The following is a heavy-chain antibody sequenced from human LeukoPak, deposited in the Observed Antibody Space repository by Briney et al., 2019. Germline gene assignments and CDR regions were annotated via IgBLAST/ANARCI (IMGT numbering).Heavy chain of an antibody. CDR1: GYIFISYG. CDR2: ISTYNGNT. J-gene: IGHJ4*02. Sequence: ASVKVSCKASGYIFISYGISWVRQAPGQGLEWMGWISTYNGNTNYAQKLQGRVTMTTDTSTSTAYMELRSLRSDDTAVYYCARVAVYPTTTYFDYWGQGTLVTVSS. CDR3: ARVAVYPTTTYFDY. D-gene: IGHD5-24*01. V-gene: IGHV1-18*01.